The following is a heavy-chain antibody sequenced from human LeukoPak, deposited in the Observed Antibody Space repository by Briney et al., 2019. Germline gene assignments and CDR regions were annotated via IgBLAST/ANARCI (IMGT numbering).Heavy chain of an antibody. D-gene: IGHD2-15*01. J-gene: IGHJ4*02. CDR1: GVSIRSHY. CDR2: ISYSGST. V-gene: IGHV4-59*11. CDR3: AGDGEGDEGWDY. Sequence: SETLSLTCTVSGVSIRSHYWIWIRQPPGKGLEWVGDISYSGSTNYHPALKSRVTISVDTSKNQFSLRLTSVTAADTAVYYCAGDGEGDEGWDYWGQGTLVTVSS.